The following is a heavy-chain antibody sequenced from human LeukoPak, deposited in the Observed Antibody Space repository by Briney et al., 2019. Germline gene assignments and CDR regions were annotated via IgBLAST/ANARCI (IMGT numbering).Heavy chain of an antibody. CDR1: GGSISSYY. V-gene: IGHV4-59*01. CDR2: IYYSGST. J-gene: IGHJ3*02. D-gene: IGHD6-19*01. CDR3: ARSPKQWLKAFDI. Sequence: SETLSLTCTVSGGSISSYYWSWIRQPPGKGLEWIGYIYYSGSTNYNPSLKSRVTISVDTSKNQFSLKLSSVTAADTAVYYCARSPKQWLKAFDIWGQGTMVTVSS.